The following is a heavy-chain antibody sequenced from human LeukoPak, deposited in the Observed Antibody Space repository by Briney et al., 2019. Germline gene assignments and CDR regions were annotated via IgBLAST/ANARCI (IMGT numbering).Heavy chain of an antibody. V-gene: IGHV5-51*01. CDR2: IYPGDSDT. CDR3: ARQGRYCGGGSYAPFDK. Sequence: GESLKISCKGSGYSFTNYWIGWVRQMPGKGLGWMVVIYPGDSDTRYSPSFQGQVPFSADTSIATADLQWSCLKTSGTAIYYRARQGRYCGGGSYAPFDKWGQGSMVTVSS. D-gene: IGHD3-16*01. J-gene: IGHJ4*02. CDR1: GYSFTNYW.